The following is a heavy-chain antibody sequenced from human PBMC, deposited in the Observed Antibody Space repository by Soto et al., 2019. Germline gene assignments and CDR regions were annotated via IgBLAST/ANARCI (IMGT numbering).Heavy chain of an antibody. V-gene: IGHV3-23*01. Sequence: GGSLRLSCAASGFTFSSHAMSWVRQAPGKGLEWVSAISGSGGSTYYADSVKGRFTISRDNSKNTLYLQMNSLRAEDTAVYYCANLGGGYYYGMDVWGQGTTVTVSS. D-gene: IGHD3-16*01. J-gene: IGHJ6*02. CDR1: GFTFSSHA. CDR2: ISGSGGST. CDR3: ANLGGGYYYGMDV.